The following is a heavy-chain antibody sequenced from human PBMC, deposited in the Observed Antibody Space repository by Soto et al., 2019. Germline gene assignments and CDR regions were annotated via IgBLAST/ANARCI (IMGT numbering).Heavy chain of an antibody. Sequence: QLQLQESGPGLVKPSETLSLTCTVSGGSIGSSSHYWGWIRQPPGKGLEWIGSIYDRGSTYNNPSLKSRLTTSLDTSKNQFSLKLTSVTAADTAVYYCARHGYTSGRTYFDYWGQGTLVTVSS. D-gene: IGHD6-19*01. CDR1: GGSIGSSSHY. J-gene: IGHJ4*02. CDR2: IYDRGST. CDR3: ARHGYTSGRTYFDY. V-gene: IGHV4-39*01.